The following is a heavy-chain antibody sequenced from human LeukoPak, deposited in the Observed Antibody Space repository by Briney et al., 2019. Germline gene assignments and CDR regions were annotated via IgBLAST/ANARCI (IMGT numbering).Heavy chain of an antibody. D-gene: IGHD6-13*01. CDR2: ISYDGSNK. V-gene: IGHV3-30*18. CDR3: AKEGLGSSWYPNYFDY. Sequence: PGGSLRLSCAASGFTLSAYAMHWVRQAPGKGLEWVALISYDGSNKYYADFVKGRFTISRDSSKHTLYLQVNSLRAEDTAVYYCAKEGLGSSWYPNYFDYWGQGTLVTVSS. J-gene: IGHJ4*02. CDR1: GFTLSAYA.